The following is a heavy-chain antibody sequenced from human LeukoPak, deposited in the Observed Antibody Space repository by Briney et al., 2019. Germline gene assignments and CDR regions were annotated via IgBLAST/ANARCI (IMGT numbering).Heavy chain of an antibody. D-gene: IGHD1-26*01. J-gene: IGHJ3*02. CDR2: IIAIFGTA. Sequence: ASVTVSFTSSGGTFTIYAISWVRHAHRQGQERMGGIIAIFGTANYAQTFHGRVTITSEETTSTPYIQMMSLRTAATAAFYYWGEGASDDAFDIWGQGTMVTVSS. CDR3: WGEGASDDAFDI. V-gene: IGHV1-69*13. CDR1: GGTFTIYA.